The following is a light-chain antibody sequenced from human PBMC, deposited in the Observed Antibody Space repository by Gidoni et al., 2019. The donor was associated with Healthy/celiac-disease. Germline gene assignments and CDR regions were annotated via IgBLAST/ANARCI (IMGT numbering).Light chain of an antibody. CDR2: DVS. CDR1: SSDVGGYNY. Sequence: QSALTPPASVSVSPGQSITISCTGTSSDVGGYNYVSWYQQHPGKAPKLMIYDVSNRPSGVSNRFSGSKSGNTASLTISGLQAEDEADYYCSSYTSSSSYVFGTGTKVTVL. CDR3: SSYTSSSSYV. J-gene: IGLJ1*01. V-gene: IGLV2-14*01.